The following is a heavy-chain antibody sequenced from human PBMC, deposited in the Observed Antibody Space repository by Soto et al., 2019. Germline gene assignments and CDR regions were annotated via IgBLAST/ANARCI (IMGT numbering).Heavy chain of an antibody. CDR2: IYYSGRT. V-gene: IGHV4-59*01. Sequence: QVQLQESGPGLVKPSETLSLTCTVSGGSISSYYWSWIRQPPGKGLEWIGYIYYSGRTNYNPSLTSRVTISVYTAKNQFSLKLSSVTAADTAVYYCARGYCSSTSCYIWDNWFDPWGQGTLVTVSS. D-gene: IGHD2-2*02. CDR1: GGSISSYY. CDR3: ARGYCSSTSCYIWDNWFDP. J-gene: IGHJ5*02.